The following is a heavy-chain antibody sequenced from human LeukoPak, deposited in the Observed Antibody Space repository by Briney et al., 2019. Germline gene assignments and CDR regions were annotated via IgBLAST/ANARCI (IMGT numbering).Heavy chain of an antibody. CDR3: TSEGRTATTGDY. CDR2: IWYDGTNK. Sequence: GGSLRLSCAASGFTFSSYGMNWVRQAPGKGLEWGAVIWYDGTNKYYADSVKGRFTISRDNSKNTLYLQMNSLRAEDTAVYYCTSEGRTATTGDYWGQGTLVTVSS. CDR1: GFTFSSYG. J-gene: IGHJ4*02. V-gene: IGHV3-33*01. D-gene: IGHD1-1*01.